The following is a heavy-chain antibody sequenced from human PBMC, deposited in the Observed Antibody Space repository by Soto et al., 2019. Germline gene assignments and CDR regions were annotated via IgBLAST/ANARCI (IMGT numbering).Heavy chain of an antibody. Sequence: ASVKVSCKASGYTFTSYYMHWVRQAPGQGLEWMGIINPSGGSTSYAQKFQGRVTMTRDTSTSTVYMELSSLRSEDTAVYYCARDNSRPGIDSSPTDCSSTSCPIAFDYWGQGTQVTVSS. J-gene: IGHJ4*02. V-gene: IGHV1-46*01. D-gene: IGHD2-2*01. CDR3: ARDNSRPGIDSSPTDCSSTSCPIAFDY. CDR1: GYTFTSYY. CDR2: INPSGGST.